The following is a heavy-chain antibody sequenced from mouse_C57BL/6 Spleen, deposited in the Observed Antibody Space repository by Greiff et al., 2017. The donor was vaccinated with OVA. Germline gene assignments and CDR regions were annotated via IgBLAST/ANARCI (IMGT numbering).Heavy chain of an antibody. CDR2: IDPEDGDT. J-gene: IGHJ2*01. Sequence: EVQLQQPGAELVKPGASVKLSCTASGFTINDYYMHWVKQRTEQGLEWIGRIDPEDGDTKYAPKFKGKATITVDTSSNTAYLQLSSLTSEDTAVYYCSRWDTVVATDYWGQGTTLTVSS. D-gene: IGHD1-1*01. V-gene: IGHV14-2*01. CDR3: SRWDTVVATDY. CDR1: GFTINDYY.